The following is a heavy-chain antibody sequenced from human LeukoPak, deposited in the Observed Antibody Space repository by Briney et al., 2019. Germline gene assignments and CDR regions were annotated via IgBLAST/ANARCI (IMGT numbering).Heavy chain of an antibody. CDR2: IKSKTDGGTT. V-gene: IGHV3-15*01. CDR3: TTEWGIAAAGSDY. CDR1: GFTFSNAW. Sequence: GGSLRLSSAASGFTFSNAWMSWVRQAPGKGLEWVGRIKSKTDGGTTDYAAPVKGRFTISRDDSKNTLYLQMNSLKTEDTAVYYCTTEWGIAAAGSDYWGQGTLVTVSS. J-gene: IGHJ4*02. D-gene: IGHD6-13*01.